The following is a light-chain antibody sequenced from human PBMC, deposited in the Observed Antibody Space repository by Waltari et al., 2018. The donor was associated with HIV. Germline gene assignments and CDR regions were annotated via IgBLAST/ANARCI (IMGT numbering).Light chain of an antibody. CDR1: NIAATKS. Sequence: SYVLTQPPSVSVAPGQTARITCGGNNIAATKSVHWYRLNPGQAPVVVIYADRDRPSGIPDRFSGSSSGDTATLTISRAEAGDEADYYCQVWDGRGDPVIFGGGTKLSVL. CDR2: ADR. J-gene: IGLJ2*01. V-gene: IGLV3-21*02. CDR3: QVWDGRGDPVI.